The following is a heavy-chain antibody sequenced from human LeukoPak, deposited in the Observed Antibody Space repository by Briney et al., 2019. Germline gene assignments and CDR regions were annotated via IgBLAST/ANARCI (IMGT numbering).Heavy chain of an antibody. D-gene: IGHD2-2*01. CDR3: ARELPYCSSTSCSKAGFDY. Sequence: PGGSLRLSCAASGFTFGVHWMSWVRQAPGKGLEWVANIKPDGSEKNYVDSVKGRFTISRDNAKNSLYLQVNSLRAEDTAVYYCARELPYCSSTSCSKAGFDYWGQGTLVTVSS. CDR1: GFTFGVHW. J-gene: IGHJ4*02. V-gene: IGHV3-7*01. CDR2: IKPDGSEK.